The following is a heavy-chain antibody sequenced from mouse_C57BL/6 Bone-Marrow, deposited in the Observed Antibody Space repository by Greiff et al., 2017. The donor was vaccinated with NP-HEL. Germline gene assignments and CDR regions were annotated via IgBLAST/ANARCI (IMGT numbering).Heavy chain of an antibody. CDR3: ARRGGLLRFCYFDD. CDR1: GYTFTSYW. D-gene: IGHD1-1*01. V-gene: IGHV1-64*01. CDR2: IHPNSGST. Sequence: QVQLQQPGAELVKPGASVKLSCKASGYTFTSYWMHWVKQRPGQGLEWIGMIHPNSGSTNYNEKFKSKATLTVDKSSSTAYMQLSSLTSEDSAVYYGARRGGLLRFCYFDDWGQGTTLTVSS. J-gene: IGHJ2*01.